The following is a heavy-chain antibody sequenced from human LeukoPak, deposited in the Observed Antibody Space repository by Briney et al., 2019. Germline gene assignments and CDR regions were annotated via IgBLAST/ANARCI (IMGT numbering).Heavy chain of an antibody. D-gene: IGHD3-3*01. J-gene: IGHJ6*02. CDR3: AKTSYYDFWSGRPHYYYYGMDV. V-gene: IGHV3-23*01. CDR2: ISGSGGST. CDR1: GFTFSSYA. Sequence: GGSLRLSCAASGFTFSSYAVSWVRQAPGKGLEWVSAISGSGGSTYYADSVKGRFTISRDNSKNTLYLQMNSLRAEDTAVYYCAKTSYYDFWSGRPHYYYYGMDVWGQGTTVTVSS.